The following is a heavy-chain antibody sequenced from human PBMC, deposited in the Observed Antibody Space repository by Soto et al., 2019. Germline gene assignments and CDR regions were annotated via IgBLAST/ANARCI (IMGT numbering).Heavy chain of an antibody. J-gene: IGHJ5*02. CDR3: ASGTRSTRAAPAS. CDR2: IYYTGGT. Sequence: SETLSLTCNVSGVTISGYYWNWIRQPPGKTLEWIGSIYYTGGTDYNPSLKSRVTISVDTSKNHFSLKFNSLTAADTAVYYCASGTRSTRAAPASWGQGALVTVSS. V-gene: IGHV4-59*01. CDR1: GVTISGYY. D-gene: IGHD6-13*01.